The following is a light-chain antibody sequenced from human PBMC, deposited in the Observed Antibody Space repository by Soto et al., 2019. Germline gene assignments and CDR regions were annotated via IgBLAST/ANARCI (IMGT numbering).Light chain of an antibody. J-gene: IGKJ1*01. CDR1: QSISSW. Sequence: IQITHSPCTXAPSXXYIXXITFRASQSISSWLAWYQQKPGKAPKLLIYDASSLESGVPSRFSGSGSGTEFTLTISSLQPDDFATYYCQQYNSYWTFGQGTKVDIK. V-gene: IGKV1-5*01. CDR3: QQYNSYWT. CDR2: DAS.